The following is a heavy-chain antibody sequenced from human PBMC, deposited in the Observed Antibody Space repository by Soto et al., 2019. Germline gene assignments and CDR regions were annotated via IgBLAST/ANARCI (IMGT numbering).Heavy chain of an antibody. Sequence: QVQLVQSGAEVKKPGASVKVSCKASGYTFTSYGISWVRQAPGQGLEWMGWISPYNGNTNYAQKFQGRVTMTTDTSTSTAYMELRSLLSDDTAMYYYARDLWGQPDDYWGQGTLVTVSS. J-gene: IGHJ4*02. V-gene: IGHV1-18*01. CDR1: GYTFTSYG. CDR3: ARDLWGQPDDY. CDR2: ISPYNGNT. D-gene: IGHD3-16*01.